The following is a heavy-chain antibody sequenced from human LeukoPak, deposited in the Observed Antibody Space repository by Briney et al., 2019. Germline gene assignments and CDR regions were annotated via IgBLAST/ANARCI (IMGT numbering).Heavy chain of an antibody. CDR3: ARERGYQLPPPYDAFDI. Sequence: SETLSLTCTVSGGSISSDYWSWIRQPAGKGLEWIGRIYTSGSTNYNPSLKSRVTMSVDTSKNQFSLKLSSVTAADTAVYYCARERGYQLPPPYDAFDIWGQGTMVTVSS. J-gene: IGHJ3*02. CDR1: GGSISSDY. V-gene: IGHV4-4*07. CDR2: IYTSGST. D-gene: IGHD2-2*01.